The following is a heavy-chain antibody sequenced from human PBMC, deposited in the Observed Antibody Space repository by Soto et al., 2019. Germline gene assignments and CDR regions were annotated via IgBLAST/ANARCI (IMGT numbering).Heavy chain of an antibody. CDR1: GGSFSGYY. CDR2: INHSGST. Sequence: SETLSLTCAVYGGSFSGYYWSWIRQPPGKGLEWIGEINHSGSTNYNPSLKSRVTISVDTSKNQFFLKLSSVTAADTAVYYCARDLWGYCGTDCYPLDVWGQGATVTVSS. D-gene: IGHD2-21*02. V-gene: IGHV4-34*01. J-gene: IGHJ6*02. CDR3: ARDLWGYCGTDCYPLDV.